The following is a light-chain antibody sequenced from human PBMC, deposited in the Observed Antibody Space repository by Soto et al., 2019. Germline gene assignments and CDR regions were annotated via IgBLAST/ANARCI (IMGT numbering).Light chain of an antibody. Sequence: EIVLTQSPGTLSLSPGERATLSCRASQSVTYSFLAWYQQKPGQAPRLLIYGASSRATGIPDRFSGSGSGTDFPLAISRLEPEDFAVYYCDQYCTSTLTFGQGTKVDSK. J-gene: IGKJ1*01. CDR1: QSVTYSF. CDR2: GAS. V-gene: IGKV3-20*01. CDR3: DQYCTSTLT.